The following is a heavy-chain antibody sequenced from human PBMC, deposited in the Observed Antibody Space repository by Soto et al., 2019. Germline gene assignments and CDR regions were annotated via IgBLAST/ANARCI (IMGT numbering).Heavy chain of an antibody. D-gene: IGHD3-3*01. Sequence: PSETLSLTCTVSGGSISSYYWSWFRQPPGKGLEWRGYIYYSGSTNYNPSLKSRVTISVDTSKNQFSLKLSSVTAADTAVYYCARGGGLYDFWGGYPNWPPYGMDVWGQGTTVTVSS. CDR2: IYYSGST. CDR1: GGSISSYY. J-gene: IGHJ6*02. V-gene: IGHV4-59*01. CDR3: ARGGGLYDFWGGYPNWPPYGMDV.